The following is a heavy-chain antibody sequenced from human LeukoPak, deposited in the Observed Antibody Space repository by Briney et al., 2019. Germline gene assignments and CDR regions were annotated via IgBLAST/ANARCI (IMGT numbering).Heavy chain of an antibody. D-gene: IGHD3-16*01. CDR3: ARLSRGGTSGY. V-gene: IGHV4-39*01. J-gene: IGHJ4*02. CDR1: GGSISSRSYY. Sequence: SETLSLTCTVSGGSISSRSYYWGWIRQPPGKGLEWIGSIYYSGSTYYNPSLKSRVTISVDTSKNQFSLKLSSVTAADTAVYYCARLSRGGTSGYWGQGTLVTVSS. CDR2: IYYSGST.